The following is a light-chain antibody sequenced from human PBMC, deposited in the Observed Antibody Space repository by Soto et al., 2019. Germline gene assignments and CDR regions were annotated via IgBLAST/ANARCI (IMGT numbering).Light chain of an antibody. CDR3: QQYNDWPLYT. Sequence: EIVMTQSPATLSVSPGERATLSCRASQSVSSNLAWYLQKPGQAPRLLIYDASTRATGVPARFSGSGSGTEFTLTISSLQSEDVAVFYCQQYNDWPLYTFGQGTKLEIK. J-gene: IGKJ2*01. CDR2: DAS. CDR1: QSVSSN. V-gene: IGKV3-15*01.